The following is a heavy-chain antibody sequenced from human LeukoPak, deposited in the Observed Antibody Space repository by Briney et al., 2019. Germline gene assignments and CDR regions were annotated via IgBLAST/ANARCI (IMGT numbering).Heavy chain of an antibody. D-gene: IGHD5-18*01. Sequence: GGSLRLSCAASGYTFSNYSMNWVRQAPGKGLEWVSFVSGTGTYIYYADSVKGRFTISRDNAKNSLYLQMNSLGAEDTAVYYCARGSSPGYSYGHSWGQGTLVTVSS. CDR2: VSGTGTYI. J-gene: IGHJ5*02. V-gene: IGHV3-21*01. CDR3: ARGSSPGYSYGHS. CDR1: GYTFSNYS.